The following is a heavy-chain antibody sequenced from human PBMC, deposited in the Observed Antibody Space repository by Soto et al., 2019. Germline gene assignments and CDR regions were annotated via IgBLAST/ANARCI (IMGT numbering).Heavy chain of an antibody. D-gene: IGHD2-2*01. J-gene: IGHJ4*02. CDR3: TRSITGFSYADS. CDR2: IYYSGST. CDR1: GGSVSSGTYY. Sequence: SETLSLTCTVSGGSVSSGTYYWSWIRQSPGKGLEWIGYIYYSGSTNYDPSLKSRVTISVDTSKNQFSLKLSSVTAADTAVYYCTRSITGFSYADSWGRGTLVTVSS. V-gene: IGHV4-61*01.